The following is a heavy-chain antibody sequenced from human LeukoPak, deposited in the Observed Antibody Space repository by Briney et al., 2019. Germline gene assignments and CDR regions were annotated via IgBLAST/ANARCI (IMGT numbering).Heavy chain of an antibody. D-gene: IGHD3-3*01. CDR2: INHSGST. CDR3: ARGPGSIGHRPNFWSGYYVY. V-gene: IGHV4-34*01. CDR1: GGSFSGYY. Sequence: SETLSLTCAVYGGSFSGYYWSWIRQPPGKGLEWIEEINHSGSTNYNPSLKSRVTISVDTSKNQFSLKLSSVTAADTAVYYCARGPGSIGHRPNFWSGYYVYWGQGTLVTVSS. J-gene: IGHJ4*02.